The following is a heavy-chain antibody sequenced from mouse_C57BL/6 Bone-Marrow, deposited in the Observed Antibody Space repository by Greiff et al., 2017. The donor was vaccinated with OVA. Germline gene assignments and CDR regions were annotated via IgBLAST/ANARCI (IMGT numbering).Heavy chain of an antibody. Sequence: QVQLQQPGTELVKPGASVKLSCKASGYTFTSYWMHWVKQRPGQGLEWIGNINPSNGGTNYNEKFKRKATLTVDKSSSTAYMQLSSLTSEDSAVYYCACYYYGSSYWYFDVWGTGTTVTVSS. D-gene: IGHD1-1*01. J-gene: IGHJ1*03. V-gene: IGHV1-53*01. CDR1: GYTFTSYW. CDR2: INPSNGGT. CDR3: ACYYYGSSYWYFDV.